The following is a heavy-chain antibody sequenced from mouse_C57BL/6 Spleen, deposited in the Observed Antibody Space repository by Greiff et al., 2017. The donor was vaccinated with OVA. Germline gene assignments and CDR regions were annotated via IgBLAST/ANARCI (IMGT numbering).Heavy chain of an antibody. J-gene: IGHJ2*01. CDR2: ISSGSSTI. D-gene: IGHD1-1*01. CDR3: ARPFYYYGSSYNYFDY. V-gene: IGHV5-17*01. Sequence: EVKLMESGGGLVKPGGSLKLSCAASGFTFSDYGMHWVRQALEKGLEWVAYISSGSSTIYYADTVKGRFTISRDNAKNTLFLQMTSLRSEDTAMYYCARPFYYYGSSYNYFDYWGQGTTLTVSS. CDR1: GFTFSDYG.